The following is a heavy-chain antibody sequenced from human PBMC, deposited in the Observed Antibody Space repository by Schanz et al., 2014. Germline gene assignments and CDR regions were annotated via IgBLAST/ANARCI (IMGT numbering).Heavy chain of an antibody. V-gene: IGHV3-33*01. CDR1: GFSLNTYG. D-gene: IGHD4-17*01. Sequence: QAQLMESGGGVVQPGTSLILSCSVSGFSLNTYGIHWFRQPAGKGLEWVAVIWYDENNKYYADSVKGRFTMSRDNSKNSLYLQMNSLRAEDTAVYYCARGNNFVYGDAFFNYYYYYMDVWGKGTTVTVSS. CDR3: ARGNNFVYGDAFFNYYYYYMDV. CDR2: IWYDENNK. J-gene: IGHJ6*03.